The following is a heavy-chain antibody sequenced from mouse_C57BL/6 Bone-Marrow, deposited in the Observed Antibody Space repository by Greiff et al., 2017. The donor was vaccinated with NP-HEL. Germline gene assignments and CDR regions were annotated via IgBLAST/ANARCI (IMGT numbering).Heavy chain of an antibody. CDR3: ARQEGSYYGNYEAWFAY. J-gene: IGHJ3*01. D-gene: IGHD2-1*01. Sequence: EVMLVESGGGLVQPGGSLKLSCAASGFTFSDYGMAWVRQAPRKGPEWVAFISNLAYSIYYAEPVTGRFTISRENAKNTLYLEMSSLRSEDTAMYYCARQEGSYYGNYEAWFAYWGQGTLVTVSA. CDR1: GFTFSDYG. V-gene: IGHV5-15*04. CDR2: ISNLAYSI.